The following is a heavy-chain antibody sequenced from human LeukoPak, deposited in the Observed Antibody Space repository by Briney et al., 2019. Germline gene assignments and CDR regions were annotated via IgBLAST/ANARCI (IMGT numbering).Heavy chain of an antibody. Sequence: SETLSLTCTVSGGSISSSSYYWGWIRQSPGKGLEWIGSIHYSGTTQYTPSLKSRVTMSVDTSKNQFSLTLSSVTAADTAMYYCARGRPLYWGQGTLVTVSS. J-gene: IGHJ4*02. CDR3: ARGRPLY. CDR1: GGSISSSSYY. CDR2: IHYSGTT. V-gene: IGHV4-39*07.